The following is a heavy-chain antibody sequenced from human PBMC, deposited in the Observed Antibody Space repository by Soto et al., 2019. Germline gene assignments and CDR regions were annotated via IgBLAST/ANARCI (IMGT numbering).Heavy chain of an antibody. CDR1: GFTFSSYA. D-gene: IGHD3-22*01. Sequence: QVQLVESGGGVVQPGRSLRLSCAASGFTFSSYAMHWVRQAPGKGLEWVAVISYEGSNKDYADSVKGRFTISRDNYKDALYLQMNSLRAEDTAVYYWARVITTWDDAFVIWGQGTMVTVSS. CDR2: ISYEGSNK. V-gene: IGHV3-30-3*01. J-gene: IGHJ3*02. CDR3: ARVITTWDDAFVI.